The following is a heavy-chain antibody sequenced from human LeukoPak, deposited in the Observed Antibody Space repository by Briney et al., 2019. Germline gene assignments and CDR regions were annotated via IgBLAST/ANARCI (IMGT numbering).Heavy chain of an antibody. CDR1: GFTFSSYS. V-gene: IGHV3-48*02. J-gene: IGHJ4*02. CDR3: ARDRYDSSGYRYDY. Sequence: PGGSLRLSCADSGFTFSSYSMNWVRQAPGKGLEWVSYISSSSSTIYYADSVKGRFTISRDNAKNTLYLQMNSLRDEDTAVYYCARDRYDSSGYRYDYWGQGTLVTVSS. D-gene: IGHD3-22*01. CDR2: ISSSSSTI.